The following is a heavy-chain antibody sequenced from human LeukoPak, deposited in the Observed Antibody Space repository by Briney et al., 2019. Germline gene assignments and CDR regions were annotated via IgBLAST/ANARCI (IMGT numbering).Heavy chain of an antibody. V-gene: IGHV4-61*05. CDR1: GGSISSSSYY. D-gene: IGHD3-16*01. J-gene: IGHJ4*02. CDR2: IFYSGST. Sequence: PSETLSLTCTVSGGSISSSSYYWGWIRQPPGKGLEWIGYIFYSGSTNYNPSLKSRVTISVDTSKNQFSLKLSSVTAADTAVYYCARHPDVWESSFDYWGQGTVVTVSS. CDR3: ARHPDVWESSFDY.